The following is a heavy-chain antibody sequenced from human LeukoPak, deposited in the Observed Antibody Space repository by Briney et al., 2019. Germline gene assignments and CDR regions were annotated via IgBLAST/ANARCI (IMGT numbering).Heavy chain of an antibody. J-gene: IGHJ3*02. CDR1: GDSFTNYA. CDR2: ITSFNGNT. D-gene: IGHD2-21*01. Sequence: ASVKVSCKASGDSFTNYAFTWVRQAPGQGLEWMGWITSFNGNTNYPQKFQGRVTMTADTSTSTAYMELRSLRSDDTAVYYCARPAYEGSNAFDIWGQGTMVTVSS. V-gene: IGHV1-18*01. CDR3: ARPAYEGSNAFDI.